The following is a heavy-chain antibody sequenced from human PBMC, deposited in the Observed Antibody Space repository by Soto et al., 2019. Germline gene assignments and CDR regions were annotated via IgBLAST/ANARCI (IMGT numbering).Heavy chain of an antibody. CDR3: ARDQRGRYCSGGSCNYYYYGMDV. D-gene: IGHD2-15*01. CDR2: IKQDGSEK. J-gene: IGHJ6*02. V-gene: IGHV3-7*01. CDR1: GFTFSSYW. Sequence: GGSLRLSCAASGFTFSSYWMSWVRQAPGKGLEWVANIKQDGSEKYYVDSVKGRFTISRDNAKNPLYLQMNSLRAEDTAVYYCARDQRGRYCSGGSCNYYYYGMDVWGQGTTVTVSS.